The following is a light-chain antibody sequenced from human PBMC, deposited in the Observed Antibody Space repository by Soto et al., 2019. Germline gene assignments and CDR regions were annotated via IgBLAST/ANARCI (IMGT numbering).Light chain of an antibody. J-gene: IGLJ1*01. CDR3: SSFAVSNSFV. Sequence: QSALTQPASVSGSPGQSITISCTGTSNDVGTYNYVSWYQQHPGKAPKVMIYEVNKRPSGVPDRFSGSKSGNTASLTVSGLQAEDEADYYCSSFAVSNSFVFGTGTKVTVL. CDR1: SNDVGTYNY. CDR2: EVN. V-gene: IGLV2-8*01.